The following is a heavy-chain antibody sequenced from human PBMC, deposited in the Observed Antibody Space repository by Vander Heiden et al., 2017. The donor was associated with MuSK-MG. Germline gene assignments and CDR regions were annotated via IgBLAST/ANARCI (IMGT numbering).Heavy chain of an antibody. D-gene: IGHD3-22*01. CDR2: IFHSGIT. CDR1: GASISSLNYY. CDR3: ARTDTTGYYPQ. Sequence: QLQLHESGPGLVKPSETMSLPRTVSGASISSLNYYWAWLRQPPGKSLEWIGSIFHSGITYYNPSLNHRVTISVDTSRNQFSLNLNSVTAADTALYYCARTDTTGYYPQWGQGTLVTVSS. J-gene: IGHJ4*02. V-gene: IGHV4-39*01.